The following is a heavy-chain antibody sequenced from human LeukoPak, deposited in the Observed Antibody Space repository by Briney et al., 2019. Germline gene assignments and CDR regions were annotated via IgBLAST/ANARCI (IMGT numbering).Heavy chain of an antibody. CDR3: ASRGGGAFDI. V-gene: IGHV1-69*01. CDR1: GFTFSSYA. D-gene: IGHD3-10*01. CDR2: IIPIFGTA. J-gene: IGHJ3*02. Sequence: GGSLRLSCAASGFTFSSYAISWVRQAPGQGLEWMGGIIPIFGTANYAQKFQGRVTITADESTSTAYMELSSLRSEDTAVYYCASRGGGAFDIWGQGTMVTVSS.